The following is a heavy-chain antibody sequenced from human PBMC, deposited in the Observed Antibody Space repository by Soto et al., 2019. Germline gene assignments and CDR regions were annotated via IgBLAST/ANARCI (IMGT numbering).Heavy chain of an antibody. V-gene: IGHV4-34*01. J-gene: IGHJ5*02. CDR2: INHSGST. CDR3: ARGRAVAGPNNWFDP. Sequence: SETLSLTCAVYGGSFSGYYWSWIRQPPGKGLEWIGEINHSGSTNYNPSLKSRVTISVDTSKNQFSLKLSSVTAADTAVYYCARGRAVAGPNNWFDPWGQGTLVTDSS. CDR1: GGSFSGYY. D-gene: IGHD6-19*01.